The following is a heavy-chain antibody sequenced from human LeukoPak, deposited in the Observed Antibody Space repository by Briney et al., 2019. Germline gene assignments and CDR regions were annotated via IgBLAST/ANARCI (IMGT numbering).Heavy chain of an antibody. J-gene: IGHJ4*02. D-gene: IGHD6-13*01. CDR2: ISGSGGST. Sequence: GGSLRLSCAASGFTFSSYAMSWVRQAPGKGLEWVSAISGSGGSTYYADSVKGRFTISRDNSKNTLSLQMKSLRAEDTAVYYCAKASRRWYRDFDYCGQGTLVTVSS. CDR3: AKASRRWYRDFDY. V-gene: IGHV3-23*01. CDR1: GFTFSSYA.